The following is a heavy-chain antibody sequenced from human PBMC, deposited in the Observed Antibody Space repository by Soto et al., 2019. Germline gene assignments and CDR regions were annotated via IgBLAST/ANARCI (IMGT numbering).Heavy chain of an antibody. CDR1: GGTFSIYG. D-gene: IGHD2-8*02. J-gene: IGHJ6*02. CDR3: ATSVGIAPTGEDGMDV. V-gene: IGHV1-69*01. Sequence: QVQLVQSGAEVKKTGSSVKVSCKASGGTFSIYGFSWVRQAPGQGPEWIGGIIPILTTPNYAQKFQGRVTIVADESTTTVDMELRSLQFEDTAVYYCATSVGIAPTGEDGMDVWGQVTSVTVSS. CDR2: IIPILTTP.